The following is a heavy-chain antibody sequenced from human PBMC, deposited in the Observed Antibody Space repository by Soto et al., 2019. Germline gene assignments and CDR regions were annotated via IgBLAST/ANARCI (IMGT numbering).Heavy chain of an antibody. Sequence: ASVKVSCKASGFTFTSSAMQWVRQARGQRLEWIGWIVVGSGNTNYAQKFQERVTITRDMSTSTAYMELSSLRSEDTAVYYCAADNDLSKSTSRYYYYMDVWGKGTTVTVSS. J-gene: IGHJ6*03. V-gene: IGHV1-58*02. CDR1: GFTFTSSA. CDR3: AADNDLSKSTSRYYYYMDV. D-gene: IGHD2-2*01. CDR2: IVVGSGNT.